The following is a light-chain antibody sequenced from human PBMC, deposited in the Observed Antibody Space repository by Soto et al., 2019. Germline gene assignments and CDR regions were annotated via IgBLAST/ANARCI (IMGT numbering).Light chain of an antibody. CDR1: SSNIGNNY. Sequence: QSVLTQPPSVSASTRQNVTISCSGSSSNIGNNYVSWYQQLPGTAPKLLIHDNNIRPSGIPDRFSGSKSGTSATLGITGLQTGDEADYYCGTWDSSLIAEVFCGGTKVTVL. J-gene: IGLJ3*02. CDR3: GTWDSSLIAEV. V-gene: IGLV1-51*01. CDR2: DNN.